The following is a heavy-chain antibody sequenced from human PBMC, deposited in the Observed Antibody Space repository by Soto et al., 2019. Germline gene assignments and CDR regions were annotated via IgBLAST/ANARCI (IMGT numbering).Heavy chain of an antibody. CDR1: GGSFSGYY. J-gene: IGHJ4*02. CDR3: AREVITFGGVIATLDY. V-gene: IGHV4-34*01. CDR2: INHSGST. Sequence: QVQLQQWGAGLLKPSETLSLTCAVYGGSFSGYYWSWIRQPPGKGLEWIGEINHSGSTNYNPSLKSRVTRSVDTSKNQFSLKLSSVTAADTAVYYCAREVITFGGVIATLDYWGQGTLVTVSS. D-gene: IGHD3-16*02.